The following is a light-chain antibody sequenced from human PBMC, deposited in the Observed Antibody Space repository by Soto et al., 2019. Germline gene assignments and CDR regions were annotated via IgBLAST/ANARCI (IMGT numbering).Light chain of an antibody. Sequence: DIQMTQSPSTLSASVGDRVTITCRASQSISSWLAWYQQKPGKAPKLLIYKASSLESGVPSRFSGSGSGTEFTLTISSLQPDDFATYYCQQAQGTFGQGTKVDIK. V-gene: IGKV1-5*03. CDR1: QSISSW. CDR2: KAS. CDR3: QQAQGT. J-gene: IGKJ1*01.